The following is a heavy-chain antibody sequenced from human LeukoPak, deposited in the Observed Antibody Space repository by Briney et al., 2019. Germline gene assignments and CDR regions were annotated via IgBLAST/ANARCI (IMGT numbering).Heavy chain of an antibody. D-gene: IGHD1-14*01. V-gene: IGHV3-74*01. J-gene: IGHJ3*01. CDR3: VVVVEPPDSDGFDV. CDR1: GFTFGNSW. Sequence: GGTLRLSCAASGFTFGNSWVHWVRQAPGKGLVWVSLINADGSTATYADSVKGRFTISRDNARNTLSLQMNSLTIEDTAVYYCVVVVEPPDSDGFDVWGQGTMITVSS. CDR2: INADGSTA.